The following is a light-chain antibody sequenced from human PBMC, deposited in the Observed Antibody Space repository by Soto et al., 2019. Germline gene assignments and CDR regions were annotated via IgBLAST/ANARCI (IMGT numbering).Light chain of an antibody. CDR3: SSYTSSSTPYVV. CDR1: SGDVGGYNY. J-gene: IGLJ2*01. Sequence: QSALTQPASMSGSPGQSIAISCTGTSGDVGGYNYVSWYQQHPGKAPKLMIYDVSNRPSGVSNRFSGSKSGNTASLTISGLQAQYEADYYCSSYTSSSTPYVVFGGGTKLTVL. V-gene: IGLV2-14*01. CDR2: DVS.